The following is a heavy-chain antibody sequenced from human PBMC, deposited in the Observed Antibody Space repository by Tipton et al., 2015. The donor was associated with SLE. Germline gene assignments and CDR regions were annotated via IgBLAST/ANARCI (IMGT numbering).Heavy chain of an antibody. CDR2: IYTSGST. D-gene: IGHD1-26*01. CDR1: GGSISSGSYY. V-gene: IGHV4-61*09. J-gene: IGHJ4*02. Sequence: TLSLTCTVSGGSISSGSYYWSWIRQPAGKGLEWIGHIYTSGSTYYNPSLKSRVTISVDTSKNQFSPKPSSVTAADTAVYYCASSSGDRIYYFDYWGQGTLVTVSS. CDR3: ASSSGDRIYYFDY.